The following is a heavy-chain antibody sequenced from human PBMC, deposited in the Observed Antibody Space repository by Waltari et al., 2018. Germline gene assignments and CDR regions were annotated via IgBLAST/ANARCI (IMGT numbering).Heavy chain of an antibody. CDR1: GYIFTGYY. V-gene: IGHV1-2*02. D-gene: IGHD3-3*01. Sequence: QVQLVQSGAEVKKPGASVKVSCKASGYIFTGYYMHWVRQAPGQGLEWMGWINPNSGGTNYAQRFQGRVTMTRDTSISTVYMELSSLSSDDTAVYYCARCLAGLRFLQWLHFDSWGQGTLVTVSS. CDR3: ARCLAGLRFLQWLHFDS. J-gene: IGHJ4*02. CDR2: INPNSGGT.